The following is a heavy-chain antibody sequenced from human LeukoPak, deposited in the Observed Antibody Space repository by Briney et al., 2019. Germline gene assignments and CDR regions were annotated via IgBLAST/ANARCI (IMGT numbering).Heavy chain of an antibody. J-gene: IGHJ3*02. Sequence: GESLKISFKGSGYSFTNYWIGWVRQMPGKSLEWMGIIYPGDSDTRYSPSFQGQVTISADKAISTAYLQWSGLKASDTAIYYCARSGSLGTFDIWGQGTMVTVSS. V-gene: IGHV5-51*01. CDR3: ARSGSLGTFDI. CDR2: IYPGDSDT. D-gene: IGHD1-26*01. CDR1: GYSFTNYW.